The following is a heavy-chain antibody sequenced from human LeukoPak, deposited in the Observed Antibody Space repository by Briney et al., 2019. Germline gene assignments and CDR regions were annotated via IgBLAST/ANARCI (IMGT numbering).Heavy chain of an antibody. CDR2: INPSGGST. CDR1: GYTFTSYY. CDR3: ATDRRQQLPTYYYYYMDV. D-gene: IGHD6-13*01. J-gene: IGHJ6*03. V-gene: IGHV1-46*01. Sequence: GASVKVSCKASGYTFTSYYMHWVRQAPGQGLEWMGIINPSGGSTSYAQKFQGRVTMTRDTSVSTAYMELSRLRSDATAVYYCATDRRQQLPTYYYYYMDVWGKGTTVTVSS.